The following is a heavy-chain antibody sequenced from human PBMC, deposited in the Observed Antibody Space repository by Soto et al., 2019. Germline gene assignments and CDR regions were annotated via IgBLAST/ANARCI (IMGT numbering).Heavy chain of an antibody. D-gene: IGHD4-17*01. Sequence: GASVKVSCKASGYTFTSYGISWVRQAPGQGLEWMGWISAYNGNTNYAQKLQGRVTMTTDTSTSTAYMEMDSLRAEDTVLYYFARDVDADFRTDFDYWGRGTLVTVSS. V-gene: IGHV1-18*01. CDR2: ISAYNGNT. CDR3: ARDVDADFRTDFDY. CDR1: GYTFTSYG. J-gene: IGHJ4*02.